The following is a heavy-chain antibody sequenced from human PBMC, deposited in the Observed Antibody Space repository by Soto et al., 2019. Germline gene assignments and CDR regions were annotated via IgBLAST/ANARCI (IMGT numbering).Heavy chain of an antibody. J-gene: IGHJ6*03. CDR1: GGSVSSYH. CDR2: IYYNGTT. D-gene: IGHD6-6*01. CDR3: AREFFWRSSSSPTYYYYLDV. Sequence: VQLQESGDGLVKPSETLSLTCTVSGGSVSSYHWTWIRQSPGKGLEWIGYIYYNGTTDYNPSLKSRVTISVSTSKRQFSLRLTSVTAADTAVYYCAREFFWRSSSSPTYYYYLDVWGKGTTVTVSS. V-gene: IGHV4-59*02.